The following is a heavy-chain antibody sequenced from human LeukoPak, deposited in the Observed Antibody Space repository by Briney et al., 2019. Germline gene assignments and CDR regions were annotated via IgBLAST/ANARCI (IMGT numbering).Heavy chain of an antibody. CDR2: IHYSGMT. V-gene: IGHV4-59*01. D-gene: IGHD1-14*01. J-gene: IGHJ2*01. Sequence: SETLSLTCTVSGGSIRPYYWAWLRQSPGKALEWIGNIHYSGMTSYNPSLKSRVTMSVDTSENHFSLQLSSVTAADTAIYYCARDGNPWNIHVWGRGTLVTVSS. CDR1: GGSIRPYY. CDR3: ARDGNPWNIHV.